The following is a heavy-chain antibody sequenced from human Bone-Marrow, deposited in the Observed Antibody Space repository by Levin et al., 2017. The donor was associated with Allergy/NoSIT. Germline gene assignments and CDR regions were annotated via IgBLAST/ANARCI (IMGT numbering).Heavy chain of an antibody. CDR2: MHSNGRN. CDR3: ARHGGCGSTSCYLNDDYWYFDL. V-gene: IGHV4-39*01. Sequence: NPSETLSLTCTVSGDSITSRPYYWGWIRQPPGKGLEWIGGMHSNGRNYHYKPSLKSRVTISVDTSNNQFSLKLNSVTAADTAVYYCARHGGCGSTSCYLNDDYWYFDLWGRGTLVTVSS. CDR1: GDSITSRPYY. D-gene: IGHD2-2*01. J-gene: IGHJ2*01.